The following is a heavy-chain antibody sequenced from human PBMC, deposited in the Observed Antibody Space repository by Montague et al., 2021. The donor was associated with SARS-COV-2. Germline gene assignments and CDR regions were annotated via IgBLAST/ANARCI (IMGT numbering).Heavy chain of an antibody. Sequence: SETLSLTCTVAGGSISSSSYYWGWIRQPPGKGLEWIGYIYYSGSTNYNPSLKSRVTISVDTSKNQFSLKLSSVTAADTAVYYCARDSGGSSPVDWLGFDAWGQGTMVTVSS. V-gene: IGHV4-61*01. J-gene: IGHJ5*02. CDR1: GGSISSSSYY. CDR2: IYYSGST. D-gene: IGHD3/OR15-3a*01. CDR3: ARDSGGSSPVDWLGFDA.